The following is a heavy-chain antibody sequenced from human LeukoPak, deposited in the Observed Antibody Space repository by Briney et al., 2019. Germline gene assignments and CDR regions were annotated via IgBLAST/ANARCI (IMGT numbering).Heavy chain of an antibody. D-gene: IGHD3-16*02. Sequence: SETLSLTCAVYGGSFRGYYWSWIRQPPAKGLEWIGEINHSGSTNYNPSLKSRVTISVDTSKNQFSLKLSSVTAADTAVYYCARAEIKLYNQRRYYFDYWGQGTLVTVSS. V-gene: IGHV4-34*01. CDR2: INHSGST. CDR1: GGSFRGYY. CDR3: ARAEIKLYNQRRYYFDY. J-gene: IGHJ4*02.